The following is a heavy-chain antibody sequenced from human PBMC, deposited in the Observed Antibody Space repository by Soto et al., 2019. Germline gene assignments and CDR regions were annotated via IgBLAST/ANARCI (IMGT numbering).Heavy chain of an antibody. CDR3: ARVLGSADGSGADDAFDI. CDR1: GYTFTSYY. Sequence: ASVKVSCKASGYTFTSYYMHWVRQAPGQGLEWMGIINPSGGSTSYAQKFQGRVTMTRDTSTSTVYMELSSLRSEDTAVYYCARVLGSADGSGADDAFDIWGQGTMVTVSS. D-gene: IGHD3-10*01. J-gene: IGHJ3*02. CDR2: INPSGGST. V-gene: IGHV1-46*01.